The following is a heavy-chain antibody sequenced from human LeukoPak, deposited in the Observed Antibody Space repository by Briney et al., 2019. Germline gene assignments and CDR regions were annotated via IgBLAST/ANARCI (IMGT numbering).Heavy chain of an antibody. Sequence: ASVKASXKASGYTFTGYYMHWVRQAPGQGLEWMGRINPNSGGTNYAQKFQGRVTMTRETSISTAYMELSRLRSDDTAVYYCARDRGYYYDSSGYYEPAYWGQGTLVTVSS. CDR2: INPNSGGT. V-gene: IGHV1-2*06. CDR1: GYTFTGYY. J-gene: IGHJ4*02. CDR3: ARDRGYYYDSSGYYEPAY. D-gene: IGHD3-22*01.